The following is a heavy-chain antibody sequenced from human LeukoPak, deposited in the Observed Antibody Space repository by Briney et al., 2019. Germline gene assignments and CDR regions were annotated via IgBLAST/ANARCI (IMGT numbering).Heavy chain of an antibody. J-gene: IGHJ4*02. CDR2: IRSKANSYAT. Sequence: PGGSLRLSCAASGFTFGGSAMHWARQASGKGLEWVGRIRSKANSYATAYAASVKGRFTISRDDSKNTAYLQMNSLKTEDTAVYYCARSVTGWGQGTLVTVSS. V-gene: IGHV3-73*01. D-gene: IGHD2-21*02. CDR3: ARSVTG. CDR1: GFTFGGSA.